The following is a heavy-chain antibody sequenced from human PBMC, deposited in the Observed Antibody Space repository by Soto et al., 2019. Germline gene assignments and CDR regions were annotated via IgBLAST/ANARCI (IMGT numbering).Heavy chain of an antibody. Sequence: ASVKVSCKXSHYNFARYGISWVRQAPGQGLERMGWISTYNSNTKYAQKFQGRVTMTTDTPTSTVYMNLRSLTSDDTAVYYCARVGGGLASLGYYGMDVWGQGTTVTVSS. D-gene: IGHD3-10*01. CDR1: HYNFARYG. CDR3: ARVGGGLASLGYYGMDV. CDR2: ISTYNSNT. J-gene: IGHJ6*02. V-gene: IGHV1-18*01.